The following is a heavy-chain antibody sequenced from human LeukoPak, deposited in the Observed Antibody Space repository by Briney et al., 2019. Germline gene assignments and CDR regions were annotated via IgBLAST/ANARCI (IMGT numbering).Heavy chain of an antibody. Sequence: GGSLRLSCAASGFTVSSNYMNWVRQAPGKGLEWVSVIYSGGSTYYADSVKGRFTISRDNSKNTLYLQMNSLRAEDTAVYYCARVITGGYHFDYWGQGTLVTVSS. CDR3: ARVITGGYHFDY. CDR1: GFTVSSNY. V-gene: IGHV3-53*01. D-gene: IGHD7-27*01. J-gene: IGHJ4*02. CDR2: IYSGGST.